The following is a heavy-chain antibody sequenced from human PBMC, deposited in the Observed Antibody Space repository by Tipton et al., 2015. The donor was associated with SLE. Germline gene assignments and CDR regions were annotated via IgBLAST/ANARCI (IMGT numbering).Heavy chain of an antibody. CDR1: GFTFSSYA. CDR2: IRYDGSNK. D-gene: IGHD4-17*01. CDR3: ARATTVSTGLYYYGMDV. V-gene: IGHV3-33*08. Sequence: SLRLSCAASGFTFSSYAMSWVRQAPGKGLEWVAFIRYDGSNKYYADSVKGRFTISRDNAKNSLYLQMNSLRAEDTAVYYCARATTVSTGLYYYGMDVWGQGTTVTVSS. J-gene: IGHJ6*02.